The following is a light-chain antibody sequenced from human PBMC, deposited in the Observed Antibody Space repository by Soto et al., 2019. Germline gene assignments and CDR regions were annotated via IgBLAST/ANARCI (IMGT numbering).Light chain of an antibody. CDR3: QQYGSSPRT. J-gene: IGKJ1*01. CDR1: QSVNNN. CDR2: GAS. V-gene: IGKV3-20*01. Sequence: EIVLTQSPVTLSVSPGERATLSCRASQSVNNNLAWYQQKPGQAPRLLIYGASSRATGIPDRFSGSGSGTDFILTISRLEPEDFAVYYCQQYGSSPRTFGQGTKVDIK.